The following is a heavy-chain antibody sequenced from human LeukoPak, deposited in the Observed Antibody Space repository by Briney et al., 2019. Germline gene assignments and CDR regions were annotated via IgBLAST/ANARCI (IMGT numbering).Heavy chain of an antibody. CDR2: INSDGSST. V-gene: IGHV3-74*01. J-gene: IGHJ4*02. D-gene: IGHD5-18*01. CDR3: ARARGYSYGWTLDY. Sequence: GGSLRLSCAASGFTFSSYWMHWVRQVPGKGLVCVSRINSDGSSTNYADSVNGRFTISRDNAKSTLYLQMNSLSAEDTAVYYCARARGYSYGWTLDYWGQGTLVTVSS. CDR1: GFTFSSYW.